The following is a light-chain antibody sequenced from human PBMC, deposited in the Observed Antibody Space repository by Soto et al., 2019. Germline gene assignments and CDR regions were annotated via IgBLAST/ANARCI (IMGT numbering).Light chain of an antibody. J-gene: IGLJ3*02. CDR3: AACDDSLNGLWV. V-gene: IGLV1-44*01. CDR1: RSNIGSNT. CDR2: YNN. Sequence: QLVLTQPPSASGTPGQRVTISCYGSRSNIGSNTVNWYQQFPGTAPKLLIYYNNQRPSGVPDRFSGSKSGTSASLAISGLQSEDEADYYCAACDDSLNGLWVFGGGTQLTVL.